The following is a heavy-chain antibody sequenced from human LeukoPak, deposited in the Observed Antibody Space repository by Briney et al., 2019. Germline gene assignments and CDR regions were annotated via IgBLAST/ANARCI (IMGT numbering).Heavy chain of an antibody. Sequence: ASVKVSCKASVYTFTTYNINWVRQAPGQGLEWMGWISGYNGNTNYAQKFQGRVTMTTDTSTRTAYMELRSLRSDDTAVYYCARDEDYGISVNVDYWGEGTLVTVSS. D-gene: IGHD4-17*01. V-gene: IGHV1-18*01. J-gene: IGHJ4*02. CDR3: ARDEDYGISVNVDY. CDR2: ISGYNGNT. CDR1: VYTFTTYN.